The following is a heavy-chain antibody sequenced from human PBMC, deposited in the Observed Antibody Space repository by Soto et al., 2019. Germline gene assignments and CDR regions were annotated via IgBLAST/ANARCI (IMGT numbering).Heavy chain of an antibody. CDR3: TRVFTTVTTAYYFDY. J-gene: IGHJ4*02. V-gene: IGHV3-49*04. Sequence: GGSLRLSCAASGFTFSHAWMSWVRQAPGKGLEWVGFIRSKAYGGTTEYAASVKGRFTISRDDSKSIAYLQMNSLKTEDTAVYYCTRVFTTVTTAYYFDYWGQGTLVTVS. CDR1: GFTFSHAW. CDR2: IRSKAYGGTT. D-gene: IGHD4-17*01.